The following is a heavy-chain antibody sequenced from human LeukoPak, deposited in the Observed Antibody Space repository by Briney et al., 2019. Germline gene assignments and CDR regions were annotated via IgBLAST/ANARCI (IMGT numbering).Heavy chain of an antibody. CDR1: GGSISSYY. Sequence: SETLSLTCTVSGGSISSYYWSWIRQPPGKGLEWIGYVYYSGSTNYNPSLKSRVTISIDTSKNQFSLKLSSVTAADTAVYYCARRRDYFDYWGQGTLVTVSS. V-gene: IGHV4-59*08. J-gene: IGHJ4*02. CDR3: ARRRDYFDY. CDR2: VYYSGST.